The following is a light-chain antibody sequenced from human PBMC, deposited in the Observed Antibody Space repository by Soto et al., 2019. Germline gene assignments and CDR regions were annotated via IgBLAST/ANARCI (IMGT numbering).Light chain of an antibody. J-gene: IGLJ2*01. CDR2: EGS. V-gene: IGLV2-23*01. CDR1: SSDVGSYNL. Sequence: QSALTQPASVSGSPGQSITISCTGTSSDVGSYNLVSWYQQHPGKAPKLMIYEGSKRPSGVSNRFSGSKSGNTASLTISGLHAEDDDDYYCCSYAGSSTLVFGGGTQLTVL. CDR3: CSYAGSSTLV.